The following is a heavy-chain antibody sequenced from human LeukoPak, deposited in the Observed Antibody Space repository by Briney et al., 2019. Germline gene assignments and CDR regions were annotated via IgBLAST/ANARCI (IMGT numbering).Heavy chain of an antibody. J-gene: IGHJ4*02. CDR3: SRRGGAQWLGSYFDS. D-gene: IGHD6-19*01. Sequence: SETLSLTCTVSGGSISSYSWSWIRQPPRKGLEWIWDLYPSVITNDNPSLKSRVTISIDTTKNKSTLNMSSATCADTTVYYVSRRGGAQWLGSYFDSWGQGTLVTVSS. V-gene: IGHV4-4*09. CDR2: LYPSVIT. CDR1: GGSISSYS.